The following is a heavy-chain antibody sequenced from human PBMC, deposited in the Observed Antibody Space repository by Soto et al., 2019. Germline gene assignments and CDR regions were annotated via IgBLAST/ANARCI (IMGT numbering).Heavy chain of an antibody. CDR3: AKEPTSHLRYYDLLTAYFDY. J-gene: IGHJ4*02. Sequence: GGSLRLSCAASGFTFSSYAMSWVRQAPGKGLEWVSFISGSGDTTYYADSVKGRFTVSRDNSKNTLYLQMNSLRTEDTAVYYCAKEPTSHLRYYDLLTAYFDYWGQGALVTVSS. CDR1: GFTFSSYA. CDR2: ISGSGDTT. D-gene: IGHD3-9*01. V-gene: IGHV3-23*01.